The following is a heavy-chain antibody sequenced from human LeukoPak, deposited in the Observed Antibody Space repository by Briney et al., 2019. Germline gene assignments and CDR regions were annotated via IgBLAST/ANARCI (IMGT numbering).Heavy chain of an antibody. Sequence: GSVKVSFKASGYTFTGYYMHWVRQAPGQGLEWMGWIDPDSGSTNYVQKFQGRVTMTRDTSISTAYMELSSLRSDDTAVYYCARGPSYFGVVHTDYWGQGTLVFVSS. CDR2: IDPDSGST. V-gene: IGHV1-2*02. J-gene: IGHJ4*02. CDR3: ARGPSYFGVVHTDY. CDR1: GYTFTGYY. D-gene: IGHD3-3*01.